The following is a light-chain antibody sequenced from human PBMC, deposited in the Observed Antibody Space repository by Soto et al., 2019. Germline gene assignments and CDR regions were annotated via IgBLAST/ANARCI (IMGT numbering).Light chain of an antibody. V-gene: IGLV1-40*01. CDR3: QSYDSSLTGSV. Sequence: QSVLTQPPSVSGAPGQRVTISCTGSSSNIGAGYDVYWYQQLPGTAPTLLIYGYNNRPSGVPDRFSGSKSGTSASLAITGLQAEDEADYYCQSYDSSLTGSVFGGGTKLTVL. J-gene: IGLJ2*01. CDR1: SSNIGAGYD. CDR2: GYN.